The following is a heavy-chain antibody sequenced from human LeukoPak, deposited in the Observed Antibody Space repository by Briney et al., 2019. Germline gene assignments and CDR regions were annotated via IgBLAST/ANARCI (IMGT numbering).Heavy chain of an antibody. D-gene: IGHD3-3*01. Sequence: GGSLRLSCAASGFTFSSYWMSWVRQAPGKGLEWVANIKQDGSEKYYVDSVKGRFTISRDNAKNSLYLQMNSLRAEDTAVYYCARDRNYDFWSGYYKRDYYYYYYGMDVWGQGTTVTVSS. V-gene: IGHV3-7*01. CDR3: ARDRNYDFWSGYYKRDYYYYYYGMDV. J-gene: IGHJ6*02. CDR1: GFTFSSYW. CDR2: IKQDGSEK.